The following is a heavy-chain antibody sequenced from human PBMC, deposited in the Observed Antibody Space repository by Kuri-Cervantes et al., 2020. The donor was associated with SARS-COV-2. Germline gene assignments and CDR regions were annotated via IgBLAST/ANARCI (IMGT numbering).Heavy chain of an antibody. CDR2: INPDGSYT. J-gene: IGHJ4*02. CDR3: VRDGDHWNFDY. V-gene: IGHV3-74*01. D-gene: IGHD1-1*01. CDR1: GFTFSGHL. Sequence: GGSLRLSCAASGFTFSGHLVHWVRQAPGKGLVWVSRINPDGSYTNNADSVKGRFTLSRYNAKNMLFLQMNILRAVDTAVYYCVRDGDHWNFDYWGQGTLVTVSS.